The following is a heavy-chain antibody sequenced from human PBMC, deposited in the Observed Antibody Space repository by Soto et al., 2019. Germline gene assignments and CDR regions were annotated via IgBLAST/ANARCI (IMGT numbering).Heavy chain of an antibody. Sequence: LRLSCAASGFTFSSYSMNWVRQAPGKGLEWVSSISSSSSYIYYADSVKGQFTISRDNAKNSLYLQMNSLRAEDTAVYYCARDRSIADNHYSYGPHPMGYWGQGTLVTVSS. V-gene: IGHV3-21*01. CDR1: GFTFSSYS. D-gene: IGHD5-18*01. CDR3: ARDRSIADNHYSYGPHPMGY. CDR2: ISSSSSYI. J-gene: IGHJ4*02.